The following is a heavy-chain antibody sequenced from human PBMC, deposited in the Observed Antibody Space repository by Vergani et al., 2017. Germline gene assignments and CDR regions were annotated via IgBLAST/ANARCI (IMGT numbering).Heavy chain of an antibody. CDR1: GYTFTGYY. CDR2: INPNSGGT. V-gene: IGHV1-2*02. D-gene: IGHD3-10*01. CDR3: ARLMGVNHPYFDY. J-gene: IGHJ4*02. Sequence: QVQLVQSGAEVKKPGASVKVSCKASGYTFTGYYMHWVRQAPGQGLEWMGWINPNSGGTNYSQKFQGRVTMTRYTSISTAYMEMSRLGSDDTAVYYCARLMGVNHPYFDYWGQGTLVTVSS.